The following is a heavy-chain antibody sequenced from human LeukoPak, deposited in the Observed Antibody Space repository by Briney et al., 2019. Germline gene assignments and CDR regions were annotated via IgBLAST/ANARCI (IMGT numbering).Heavy chain of an antibody. D-gene: IGHD6-13*01. V-gene: IGHV4-34*01. Sequence: KSSETLSLTCAVYGGSFSGYYWSWIRQPPGKGLEWIGEINHSGSTNYNPSLKSRVTISVDTSKNQFSLKLSSVTAADTAVYYCARHIISSSWYFDLWGRGTLVTVSS. CDR3: ARHIISSSWYFDL. J-gene: IGHJ2*01. CDR2: INHSGST. CDR1: GGSFSGYY.